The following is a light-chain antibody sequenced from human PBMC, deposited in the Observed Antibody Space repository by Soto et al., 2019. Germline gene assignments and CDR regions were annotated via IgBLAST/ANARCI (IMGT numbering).Light chain of an antibody. Sequence: DIPMTQSASSVSASMGYRFTITCLASQAIDSWLAWYQQKPGEAPKLLIFTGSLLHSGVPPRFSGSGSGTDFTLTISSLQPEDFATYYCQQLNSYPPLTFGGGTKVDIK. J-gene: IGKJ4*01. CDR1: QAIDSW. V-gene: IGKV1-12*01. CDR3: QQLNSYPPLT. CDR2: TGS.